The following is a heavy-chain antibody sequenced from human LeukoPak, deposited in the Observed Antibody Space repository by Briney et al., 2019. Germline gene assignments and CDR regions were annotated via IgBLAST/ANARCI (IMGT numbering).Heavy chain of an antibody. CDR2: IYYSGST. D-gene: IGHD3-10*01. V-gene: IGHV4-31*03. CDR1: GGSISSGGYY. CDR3: ARSAYYGSGSGQSYFDY. Sequence: SETLSPTCTVSGGSISSGGYYWSWIRQHPGKGLEWIGYIYYSGSTYYNPSLKSRVTISVDTSKNQFSLKLSSVTAADTAVYYCARSAYYGSGSGQSYFDYWGQGTLVTVSS. J-gene: IGHJ4*02.